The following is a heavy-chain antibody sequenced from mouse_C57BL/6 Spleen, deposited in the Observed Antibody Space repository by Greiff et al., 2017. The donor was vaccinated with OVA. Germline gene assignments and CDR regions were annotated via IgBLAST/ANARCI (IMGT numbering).Heavy chain of an antibody. CDR2: IRNKANNHAT. CDR1: GFTFSDAW. Sequence: DVMLVESGGGLVQPGGSMKLSCAASGFTFSDAWMDWVRQSPEKGLEWVAEIRNKANNHATYYAESVKGRFTISRDDSKSSVYLQMNSLRAEDTGIYYCTRGTTPQYYFDYWGQGTTLTVSS. D-gene: IGHD1-1*01. V-gene: IGHV6-6*01. J-gene: IGHJ2*01. CDR3: TRGTTPQYYFDY.